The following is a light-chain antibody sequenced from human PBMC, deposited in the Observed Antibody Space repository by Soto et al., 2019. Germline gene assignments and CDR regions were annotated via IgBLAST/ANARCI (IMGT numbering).Light chain of an antibody. CDR1: SSNIGSNY. J-gene: IGLJ2*01. V-gene: IGLV1-47*01. Sequence: QSVLTQPPSASGTPGQRVTISCSGSSSNIGSNYVFWYQQLPGTAPKVLMYRNSQRPSGVPDRFSGSKSGTSASLAISGLRSEDEADYYCASWDDSLSVFVVYGGGTKLTVL. CDR2: RNS. CDR3: ASWDDSLSVFVV.